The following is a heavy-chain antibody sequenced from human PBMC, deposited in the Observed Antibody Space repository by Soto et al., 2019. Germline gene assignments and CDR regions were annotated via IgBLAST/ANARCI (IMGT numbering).Heavy chain of an antibody. CDR3: ARRARPDFYSMDV. CDR1: GFTLSGYA. CDR2: ISSNGVGT. V-gene: IGHV3-64*01. D-gene: IGHD6-6*01. Sequence: EVQLAESGGGLAQPGGSLRLSCAASGFTLSGYAMDWVRQAPGKGLEYVSGISSNGVGTYYANSVQGRFTISRDNSKNTVYLQMGSLRPDDMAVYYCARRARPDFYSMDVWGKGTTVTVSS. J-gene: IGHJ6*03.